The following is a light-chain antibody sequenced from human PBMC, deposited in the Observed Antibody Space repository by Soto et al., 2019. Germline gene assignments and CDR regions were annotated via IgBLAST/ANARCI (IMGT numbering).Light chain of an antibody. CDR1: STDVGGYNY. CDR3: SSHTSSNTRV. Sequence: QSALTQPASVSGSPGQSIAISCTGTSTDVGGYNYVSWYQQHPGKSPKIIIYEINNRPSGVSNRFSGSKSGNTASLTITGLQAEDEADYYCSSHTSSNTRVFGTGTKVTVL. CDR2: EIN. J-gene: IGLJ1*01. V-gene: IGLV2-14*01.